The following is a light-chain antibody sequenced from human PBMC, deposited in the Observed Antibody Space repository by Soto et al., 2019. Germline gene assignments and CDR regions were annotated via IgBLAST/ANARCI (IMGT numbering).Light chain of an antibody. CDR3: SSYAGSNNPYV. J-gene: IGLJ1*01. CDR1: SSDVGGYNY. CDR2: EVS. Sequence: VLTQPPSASGSPGQSVTISCTGTSSDVGGYNYVSWYQQHPGKAPKLMIYEVSKRPSGVPDRFSGSKSGNTASLTVSGLQAEDEADYYCSSYAGSNNPYVFGTGTKVTVL. V-gene: IGLV2-8*01.